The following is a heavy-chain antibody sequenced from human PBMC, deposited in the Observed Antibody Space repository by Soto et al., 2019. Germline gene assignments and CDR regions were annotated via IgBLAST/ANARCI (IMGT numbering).Heavy chain of an antibody. J-gene: IGHJ4*02. V-gene: IGHV4-59*01. Sequence: QVQLQESGPGLVKPSETLSLTCTVSGGSISSYYWSWIRQPPGKGLEWIGYIYYSGGTNYNPSLKSRVTISVDTSKNQFSLKLSSVTAADTAVYYCARLDCTNGVCYTFDYWGQGTLVTVSS. CDR3: ARLDCTNGVCYTFDY. D-gene: IGHD2-8*01. CDR1: GGSISSYY. CDR2: IYYSGGT.